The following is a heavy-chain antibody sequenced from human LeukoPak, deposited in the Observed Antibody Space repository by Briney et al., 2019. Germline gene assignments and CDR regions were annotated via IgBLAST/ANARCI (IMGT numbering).Heavy chain of an antibody. J-gene: IGHJ4*02. CDR3: AKDRRPSYNSYDSSGYYSPDY. CDR2: ISYDGSNK. V-gene: IGHV3-30*18. CDR1: GFTFSSYG. Sequence: GGSLRLSCAASGFTFSSYGMHWVRQAPGKGLEWVAVISYDGSNKYYADSVKGRFTISRDNSKNTLYLQMNSLRAEDTAVYYCAKDRRPSYNSYDSSGYYSPDYWGQGTLVTVSS. D-gene: IGHD3-22*01.